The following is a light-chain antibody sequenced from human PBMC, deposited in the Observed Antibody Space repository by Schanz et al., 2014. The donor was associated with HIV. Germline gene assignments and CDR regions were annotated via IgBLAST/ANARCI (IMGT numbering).Light chain of an antibody. CDR1: SGDAGGPNL. CDR2: DVS. J-gene: IGLJ1*01. Sequence: QSVLTQPASVSGSLGQSITISCTGTSGDAGGPNLHSRYQQHPGKAPKLMIYDVSKWPSGVSNRFTGSKSGNTASLTISGLQAEDEADYYCCSYAGSSTYVFATGTKLTVL. V-gene: IGLV2-23*02. CDR3: CSYAGSSTYV.